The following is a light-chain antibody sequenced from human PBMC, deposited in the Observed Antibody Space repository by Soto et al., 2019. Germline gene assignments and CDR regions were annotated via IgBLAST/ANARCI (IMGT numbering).Light chain of an antibody. CDR1: QGISSY. Sequence: DIQMTQSPSSLSAFVGDRVTVTCRARQGISSYLNWYQQKPGKAPKFLIHAASSLQTGVPSRFSGSGSGTDFTLTITSLQPEDFATYYCQQSFNTPFTFGPGTRVDI. V-gene: IGKV1-39*01. J-gene: IGKJ3*01. CDR3: QQSFNTPFT. CDR2: AAS.